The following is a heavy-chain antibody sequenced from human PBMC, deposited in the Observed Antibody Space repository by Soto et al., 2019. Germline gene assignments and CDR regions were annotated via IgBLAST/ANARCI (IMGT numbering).Heavy chain of an antibody. CDR1: GFTLSDYY. CDR2: ISSSDRTI. V-gene: IGHV3-11*01. CDR3: ARIYSRSSNLDY. D-gene: IGHD6-6*01. J-gene: IGHJ4*02. Sequence: GGSLRLSCAASGFTLSDYYMSWIRQAPGKGLEWVSHISSSDRTIYYADSVKGRFTISRDNAKNSLYLQMNSLRAEDTAVYYCARIYSRSSNLDYWGQGTLVTVSS.